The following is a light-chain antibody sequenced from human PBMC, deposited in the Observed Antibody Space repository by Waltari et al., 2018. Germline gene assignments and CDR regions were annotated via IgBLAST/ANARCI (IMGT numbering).Light chain of an antibody. CDR1: PSLLHSNGYNY. CDR2: LGS. CDR3: MQSLQTLWT. V-gene: IGKV2-28*01. J-gene: IGKJ1*01. Sequence: DIVMTQSPLSLPVTHGEPASISCRSSPSLLHSNGYNYLDWYLQKPGQSPQLLIYLGSNRASGVPDRFSGSGSGTDFTLKISRVEAEDVGVYYCMQSLQTLWTFGQGTKVEIK.